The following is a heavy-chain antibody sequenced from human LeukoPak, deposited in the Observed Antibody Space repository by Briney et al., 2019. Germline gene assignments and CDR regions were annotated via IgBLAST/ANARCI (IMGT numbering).Heavy chain of an antibody. J-gene: IGHJ6*02. Sequence: GGSLRLSCAASGFTFSSYAMHWVRQAPGKGLEWVAVISYDGSNKYYADSVKGRFTISRDNSKNTLYLQMNSLRAEDTAVYYCARDRGAGSSSYYYYYGMDVWGQGTTVTVSS. CDR1: GFTFSSYA. V-gene: IGHV3-30-3*01. CDR2: ISYDGSNK. CDR3: ARDRGAGSSSYYYYYGMDV. D-gene: IGHD6-6*01.